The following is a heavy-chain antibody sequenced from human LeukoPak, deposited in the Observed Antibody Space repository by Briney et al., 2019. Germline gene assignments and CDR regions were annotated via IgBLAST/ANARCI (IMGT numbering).Heavy chain of an antibody. V-gene: IGHV3-74*01. CDR3: ARGPNSNWSGLDF. CDR1: GFSFSGHW. Sequence: GGSLRLSCTASGFSFSGHWMHWARQLPGKGRVWVSRISPTGSTTIYADSVKGRFTVSRDNAKNTLYLQVNNLRAEDKAVYYCARGPNSNWSGLDFWGQGTLLTVSS. CDR2: ISPTGSTT. J-gene: IGHJ4*02. D-gene: IGHD6-6*01.